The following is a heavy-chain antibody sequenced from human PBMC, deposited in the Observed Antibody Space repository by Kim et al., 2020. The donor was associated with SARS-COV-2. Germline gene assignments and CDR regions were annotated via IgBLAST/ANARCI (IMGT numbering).Heavy chain of an antibody. V-gene: IGHV3-23*01. CDR1: GFTFNNYA. J-gene: IGHJ4*02. Sequence: GGSLRLSCAASGFTFNNYAMIWVRQAPGKGLEWVSTISVNSDTTFYADSVKGRFTISRDNSKNTLYLQMNGLRVEDTAGYYCASQKTMGYYCDYWGQGTL. CDR3: ASQKTMGYYCDY. CDR2: ISVNSDTT. D-gene: IGHD3-16*01.